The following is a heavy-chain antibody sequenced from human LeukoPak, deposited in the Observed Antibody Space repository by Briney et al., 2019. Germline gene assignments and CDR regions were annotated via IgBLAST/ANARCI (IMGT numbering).Heavy chain of an antibody. J-gene: IGHJ5*02. CDR3: ARERKGSGWYGWFDP. Sequence: SGTLSLTCAVSGCSMSSSNWWSCVRQPPGKGLEWIGEIYHSGSTNYNPSLKSRVTISVDKSKNQFSLKLSSVTAADTAVYYCARERKGSGWYGWFDPWGQGTLVTVSS. V-gene: IGHV4-4*02. CDR2: IYHSGST. CDR1: GCSMSSSNW. D-gene: IGHD6-19*01.